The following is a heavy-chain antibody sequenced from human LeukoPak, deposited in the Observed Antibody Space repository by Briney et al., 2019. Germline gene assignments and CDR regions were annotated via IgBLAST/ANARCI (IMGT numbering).Heavy chain of an antibody. V-gene: IGHV1-18*01. CDR2: ISAYNGNT. CDR3: ARAHITISALYFQH. CDR1: GYTFTSYG. D-gene: IGHD3-9*01. Sequence: ASVKVSCKASGYTFTSYGISWVRQAPGQGLEWMGWISAYNGNTNYAQKLQGRVTMTTDTSTSTAYMELRSLRSDDTAVHYCARAHITISALYFQHWGQGTLVTVSS. J-gene: IGHJ1*01.